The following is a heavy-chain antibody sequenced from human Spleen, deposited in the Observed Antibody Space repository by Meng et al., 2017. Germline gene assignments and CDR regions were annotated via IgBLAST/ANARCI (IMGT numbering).Heavy chain of an antibody. V-gene: IGHV4-39*01. CDR2: IGHSGTT. D-gene: IGHD6-19*01. J-gene: IGHJ5*02. CDR3: VRSSGWVRTGFDP. CDR1: GGSISGGDYY. Sequence: QVQLQESGPGLVKPSQTLSLTCTVFGGSISGGDYYWGWIRQPPGKGLEWIGSIGHSGTTYYTPSLRRRVTVSIDTSKNQFSLEVTSVTAADTAVYYCVRSSGWVRTGFDPWGQGTLVTVSS.